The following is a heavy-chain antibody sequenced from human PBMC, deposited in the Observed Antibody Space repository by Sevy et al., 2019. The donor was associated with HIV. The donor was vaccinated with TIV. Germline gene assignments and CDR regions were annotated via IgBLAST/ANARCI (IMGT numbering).Heavy chain of an antibody. Sequence: GGSLILSCAASGFPLSSYAMSWVRQAPGKGLEWVSAISGSGGSTYYADSVKGRFTISRDNSKNTLYLQMNSLRAEDTAVYYCAKAIGEYYYDSSGYSVYFDYWGQGTLVTVSS. CDR2: ISGSGGST. CDR1: GFPLSSYA. D-gene: IGHD3-22*01. CDR3: AKAIGEYYYDSSGYSVYFDY. V-gene: IGHV3-23*01. J-gene: IGHJ4*02.